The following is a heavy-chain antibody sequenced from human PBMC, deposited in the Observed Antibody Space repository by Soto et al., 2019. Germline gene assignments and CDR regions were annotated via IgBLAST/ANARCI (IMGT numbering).Heavy chain of an antibody. CDR1: GGTFNTHT. V-gene: IGHV1-69*02. J-gene: IGHJ4*02. CDR3: TRHRPDAAVVPVPRQHFDS. D-gene: IGHD2-21*01. Sequence: QVQLVQSGAKVKKPGSSVKVSCKASGGTFNTHTINWVRQAPGQGLEWMGRVVPLLGIESHPQKFQDRLTITADTSTGTVFMELSDLRSEDTAVYYCTRHRPDAAVVPVPRQHFDSWGQGTLLTVSS. CDR2: VVPLLGIE.